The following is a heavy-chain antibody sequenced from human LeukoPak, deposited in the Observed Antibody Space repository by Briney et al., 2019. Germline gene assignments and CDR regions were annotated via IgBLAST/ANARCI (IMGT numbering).Heavy chain of an antibody. V-gene: IGHV3-23*01. Sequence: GGSLRLSCAASGFTFSSYAMSWVRQAPGKGPEWVSAISGSGGSTYYADSVKGRFTISRDNSKNTLYLQMNSLRAEDTAVYYCAKDGKGYCSSTSCKNWFDPWGQGTLVTVSS. CDR2: ISGSGGST. CDR3: AKDGKGYCSSTSCKNWFDP. J-gene: IGHJ5*02. CDR1: GFTFSSYA. D-gene: IGHD2-2*01.